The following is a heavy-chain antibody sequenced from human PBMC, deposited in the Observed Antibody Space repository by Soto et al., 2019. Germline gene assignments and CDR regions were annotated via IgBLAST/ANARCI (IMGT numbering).Heavy chain of an antibody. CDR3: ASMGYQYGSGSNPLDY. J-gene: IGHJ4*02. V-gene: IGHV4-59*08. CDR1: GGSISSYY. D-gene: IGHD3-10*01. CDR2: IYNSGST. Sequence: QVQLQESGPGLVKPSETLSLTCTVSGGSISSYYWTWIRQPPGKGLEWIGFIYNSGSTHYNPSLKSRVTISIDTSKNQFSLKLRSVTAADTPVYYCASMGYQYGSGSNPLDYWCQGTLVTVSS.